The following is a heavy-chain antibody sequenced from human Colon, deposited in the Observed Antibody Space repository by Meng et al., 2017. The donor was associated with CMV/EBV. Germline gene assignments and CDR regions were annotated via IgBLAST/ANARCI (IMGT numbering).Heavy chain of an antibody. D-gene: IGHD1-14*01. CDR3: MRASEGRRGVHP. V-gene: IGHV4-4*02. CDR2: IYHTGNT. J-gene: IGHJ5*02. Sequence: CAVSGDSISSNNWWTWVRQPPGKGLEWIGEIYHTGNTNYNPSLKSRVTISVDKSDNHFSVKLSSVTAADTAVYYCMRASEGRRGVHPWGQGTLVTVSS. CDR1: GDSISSNNW.